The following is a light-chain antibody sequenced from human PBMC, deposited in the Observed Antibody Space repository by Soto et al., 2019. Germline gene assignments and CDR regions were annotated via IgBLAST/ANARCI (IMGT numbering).Light chain of an antibody. Sequence: EIVLTQSPATLSLSPGERATLSCRASQSVGGHLAWYQQKPGQAPRLLIYDASDRATGIPARFSGSGSETDLTLTISSIEPDDFAVYYCQKRNNWPPSITFGQGTRLEIK. CDR1: QSVGGH. CDR3: QKRNNWPPSIT. V-gene: IGKV3-11*01. CDR2: DAS. J-gene: IGKJ5*01.